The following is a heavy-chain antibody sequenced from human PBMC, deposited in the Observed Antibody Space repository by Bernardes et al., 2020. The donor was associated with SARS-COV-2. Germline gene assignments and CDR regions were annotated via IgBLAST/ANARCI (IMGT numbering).Heavy chain of an antibody. V-gene: IGHV1-46*01. Sequence: ASVKVSCKASGYTLTSYYIHWVRQAPGQGLEWMGIINPGDGTTRYSQKFQGRVSMTTDTSANTVSMDLSSLRSGDTAVYYCAGNYRGPGPTTFDYWDKGTPVTVSS. J-gene: IGHJ4*02. CDR3: AGNYRGPGPTTFDY. CDR2: INPGDGTT. D-gene: IGHD1-1*01. CDR1: GYTLTSYY.